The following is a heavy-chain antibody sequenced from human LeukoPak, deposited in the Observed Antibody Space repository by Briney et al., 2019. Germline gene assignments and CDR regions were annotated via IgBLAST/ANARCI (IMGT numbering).Heavy chain of an antibody. CDR1: GFTFSYYG. Sequence: GGSLRLSCAASGFTFSYYGMHWVRQAQGKGLEWVAVIWYDGSNKYYADSVKGRFTISRDNSKNTLDLQMNSLRAEDTAVYYCATSPSKGYWGQGTLVTVSS. D-gene: IGHD2-2*01. CDR3: ATSPSKGY. V-gene: IGHV3-33*01. CDR2: IWYDGSNK. J-gene: IGHJ4*02.